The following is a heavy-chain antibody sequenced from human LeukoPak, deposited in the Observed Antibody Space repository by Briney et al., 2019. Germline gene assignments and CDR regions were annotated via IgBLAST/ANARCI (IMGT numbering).Heavy chain of an antibody. Sequence: SQTLSLTCTVSGGSFSSGDYYWSWIRQPPGKGLEWIGYIYYSGSTYYNPSLKSRVTISVDTSKNQFSLKLSSVTAADTAVYYCARDGVRYGMDVWGQGTTVTVSS. CDR1: GGSFSSGDYY. CDR3: ARDGVRYGMDV. V-gene: IGHV4-30-4*01. CDR2: IYYSGST. J-gene: IGHJ6*02. D-gene: IGHD3-16*01.